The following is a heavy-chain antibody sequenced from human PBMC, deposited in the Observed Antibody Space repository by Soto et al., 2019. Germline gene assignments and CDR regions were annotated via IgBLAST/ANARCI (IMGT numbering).Heavy chain of an antibody. V-gene: IGHV2-5*02. CDR2: IYWDDDK. Sequence: QITLNESGPTLVKPTQTLTLTCTFSGFSLSTRDVGVGWIRQPPGKALEWLGVIYWDDDKRYSPSLKGRLTITKNTSKNQVVLRMTKMDPVDTATYYCAHCRGGVANFWGQGTLVTVSS. D-gene: IGHD3-16*01. CDR3: AHCRGGVANF. CDR1: GFSLSTRDVG. J-gene: IGHJ4*02.